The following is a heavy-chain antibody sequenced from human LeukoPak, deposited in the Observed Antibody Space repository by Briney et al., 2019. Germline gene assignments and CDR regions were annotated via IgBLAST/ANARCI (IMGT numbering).Heavy chain of an antibody. V-gene: IGHV1-69*05. CDR1: GCTLSSYA. D-gene: IGHD3-10*01. J-gene: IGHJ5*01. CDR3: ARMARIWFGESWYNWFDP. CDR2: ISPFYGTT. Sequence: SVKVSCKASGCTLSSYAISWVRQAPGQGLEWMGGISPFYGTTHYAQKLQGRVTITTDESTSTAYMELRSLRSDDTAVYYCARMARIWFGESWYNWFDPWGQGTLVTVSS.